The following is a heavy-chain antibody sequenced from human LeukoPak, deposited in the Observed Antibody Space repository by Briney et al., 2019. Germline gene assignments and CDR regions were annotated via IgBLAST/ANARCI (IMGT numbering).Heavy chain of an antibody. CDR2: ITGTGGTT. V-gene: IGHV3-23*01. J-gene: IGHJ4*02. Sequence: GGSLRLSCAASGLTFSSYGMSWVRQAPGKGLEGVSTITGTGGTTYYADSVKGRFTISRDNSMDTLYLQMNSLRAEDTAVYYCAKRGYYYDSSAYYYFDYWGQGTLVTVSS. CDR1: GLTFSSYG. CDR3: AKRGYYYDSSAYYYFDY. D-gene: IGHD3-22*01.